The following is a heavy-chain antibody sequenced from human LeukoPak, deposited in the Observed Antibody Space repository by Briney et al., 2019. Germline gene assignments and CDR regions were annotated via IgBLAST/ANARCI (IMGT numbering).Heavy chain of an antibody. Sequence: SETLSLTCTVSGGSISSYYRSWIRQPPGKGLEWIGYIYYSGSTNYNPSLKSRVTISVDTSKNQFSLKLSSVTAANTAVYYCARDYDLYYFDYWGQGTLVTVSS. CDR2: IYYSGST. D-gene: IGHD3-3*01. J-gene: IGHJ4*02. CDR1: GGSISSYY. CDR3: ARDYDLYYFDY. V-gene: IGHV4-59*01.